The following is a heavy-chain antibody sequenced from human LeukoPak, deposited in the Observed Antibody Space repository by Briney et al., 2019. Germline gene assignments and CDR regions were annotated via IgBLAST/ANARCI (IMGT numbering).Heavy chain of an antibody. Sequence: GASVKVSCKVSGYTLTELSMHWVRQAPGKGLEWMGGFDPEDGETIYAQKFQGRVTMTEDTSTDTAYMELSSLRSEDTAVYYCATFWIGGRATKDFDYWGQGTLVTVSS. D-gene: IGHD3-3*01. CDR3: ATFWIGGRATKDFDY. J-gene: IGHJ4*02. CDR1: GYTLTELS. CDR2: FDPEDGET. V-gene: IGHV1-24*01.